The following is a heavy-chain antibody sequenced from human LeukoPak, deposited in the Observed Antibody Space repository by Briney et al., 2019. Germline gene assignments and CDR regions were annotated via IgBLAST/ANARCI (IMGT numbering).Heavy chain of an antibody. CDR1: GLTVSSNY. Sequence: GGSVRLSCAASGLTVSSNYTRWVRQAPGKGLEWVSVIYSGGGTFYADSVKGRFTISRDNSKNTLYLQMNSLRVEDTAVYYCARRTAVSYYFDSWGHGTLVTVSS. D-gene: IGHD1-14*01. CDR2: IYSGGGT. CDR3: ARRTAVSYYFDS. V-gene: IGHV3-53*01. J-gene: IGHJ4*01.